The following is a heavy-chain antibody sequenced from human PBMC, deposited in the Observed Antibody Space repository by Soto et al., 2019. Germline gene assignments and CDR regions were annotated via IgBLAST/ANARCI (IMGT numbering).Heavy chain of an antibody. D-gene: IGHD3-3*01. CDR3: ARYPLYDFWSGSEGFDP. CDR2: IYYSGST. Sequence: SETLSLTCTVSGGSISSGGYYWSWIRQHPGKGLEWIGYIYYSGSTYYNPSLKSRVTISVDTSKNQFSLKLSSVTAADTAVYYFARYPLYDFWSGSEGFDPWGQGTLVTVSS. CDR1: GGSISSGGYY. J-gene: IGHJ5*02. V-gene: IGHV4-31*03.